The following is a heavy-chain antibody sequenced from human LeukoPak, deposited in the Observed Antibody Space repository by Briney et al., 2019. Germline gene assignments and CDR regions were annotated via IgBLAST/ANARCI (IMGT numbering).Heavy chain of an antibody. Sequence: GGSLRLSCAASGFTLSSYSMNWVRQAPGKGLEWVSGISIRGDKTYYADSVEGRFTISRDNSKSTLYLQMNSLRAEDTAMYYCANEEIPNDNWGQGTLVTVFS. J-gene: IGHJ1*01. CDR2: ISIRGDKT. V-gene: IGHV3-23*01. D-gene: IGHD2-2*02. CDR3: ANEEIPNDN. CDR1: GFTLSSYS.